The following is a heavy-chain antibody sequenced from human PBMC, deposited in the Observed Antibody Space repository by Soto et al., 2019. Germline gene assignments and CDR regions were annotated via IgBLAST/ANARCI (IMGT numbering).Heavy chain of an antibody. CDR1: GFTFSSYW. CDR2: IKSDGSGA. Sequence: EVQLVESGGDLVQPGGSLRLSCAASGFTFSSYWMHWVRQAPGKGLVWVSRIKSDGSGAIYADSVKGRFTVSRDNAKNTLYLLMNSLSTEDTAVYYCARGDGDYHDGNGSLGRHWAQGPRVTVSS. CDR3: ARGDGDYHDGNGSLGRH. J-gene: IGHJ4*02. V-gene: IGHV3-74*01. D-gene: IGHD3-22*01.